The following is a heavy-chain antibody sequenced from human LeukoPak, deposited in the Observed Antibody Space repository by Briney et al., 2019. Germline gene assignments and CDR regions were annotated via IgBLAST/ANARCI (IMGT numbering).Heavy chain of an antibody. D-gene: IGHD3-22*01. Sequence: EASVKVSCQASVGTLSSYAISWVRQAPGRGGEWMGRINPIFGTAKYAQKFQGRVTIPADKSTRTAYRELSSLRSEDTAVYYCARDPYYYDSSGNYWGQGTLVTVSS. CDR3: ARDPYYYDSSGNY. CDR2: INPIFGTA. V-gene: IGHV1-69*06. CDR1: VGTLSSYA. J-gene: IGHJ4*02.